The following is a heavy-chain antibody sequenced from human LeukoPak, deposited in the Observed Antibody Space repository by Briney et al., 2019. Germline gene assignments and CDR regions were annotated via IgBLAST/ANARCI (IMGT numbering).Heavy chain of an antibody. CDR2: ISSDADNK. D-gene: IGHD1-7*01. CDR3: AREAGTSGRAGYFDY. Sequence: GGSLRLSCAASGFTFSSYSMNWVRQAPGKGLEWVALISSDADNKVYADSVKGRFTISRDNSKNTLYLQMNGLSTDDSAVYYCAREAGTSGRAGYFDYWGQGSLVTVSS. J-gene: IGHJ4*02. V-gene: IGHV3-30*03. CDR1: GFTFSSYS.